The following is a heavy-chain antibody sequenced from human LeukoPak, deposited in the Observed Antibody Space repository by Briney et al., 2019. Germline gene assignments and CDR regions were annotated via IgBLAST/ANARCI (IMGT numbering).Heavy chain of an antibody. CDR2: ISHDGTT. CDR3: ARDLSVYYYYYFDF. V-gene: IGHV4-38-2*02. Sequence: PSEPLSLTCTVSDYSIGSGYSWGWIRQPPGKGLEWIATISHDGTTFYNPSLKSRVTMTLDTSRNQFSLRLSSVTAADTAVYYCARDLSVYYYYYFDFWGQGTLVTVSS. D-gene: IGHD3-22*01. J-gene: IGHJ4*02. CDR1: DYSIGSGYS.